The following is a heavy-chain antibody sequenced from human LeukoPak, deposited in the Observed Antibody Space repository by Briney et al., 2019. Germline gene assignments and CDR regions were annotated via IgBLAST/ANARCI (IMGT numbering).Heavy chain of an antibody. CDR1: GFTFSDYW. CDR3: ATCYNDDYGYFQH. V-gene: IGHV3-7*01. CDR2: IKQDGSEK. J-gene: IGHJ1*01. D-gene: IGHD4-17*01. Sequence: PGGSLRLSCVVSGFTFSDYWMSWVRQAPGKGLEWVANIKQDGSEKYFVKSVEGRFTISRDNAENSLYLQMNSLRAEDTAVYYCATCYNDDYGYFQHWGQGTLVTVSS.